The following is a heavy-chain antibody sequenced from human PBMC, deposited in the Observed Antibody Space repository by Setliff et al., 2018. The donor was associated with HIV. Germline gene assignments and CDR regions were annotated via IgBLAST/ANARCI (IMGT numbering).Heavy chain of an antibody. CDR3: ARGVRDSGSYYEQYNFDY. CDR1: GGSFSGYY. J-gene: IGHJ4*02. CDR2: ITHSGST. Sequence: SETLSLTCAVYGGSFSGYYWSWIRQPPGKGLEWIGEITHSGSTNYNPSLTSRVTMSVDTSKNQLSLKLSSVTAADTAVYYCARGVRDSGSYYEQYNFDYWGQGTLVTVS. V-gene: IGHV4-34*01. D-gene: IGHD1-26*01.